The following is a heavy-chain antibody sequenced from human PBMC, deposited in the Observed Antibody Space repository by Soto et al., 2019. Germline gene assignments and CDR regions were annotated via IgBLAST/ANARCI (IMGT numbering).Heavy chain of an antibody. CDR1: GFSFGSYA. J-gene: IGHJ4*02. CDR2: ISGSDGKT. Sequence: GGSLRLSCAASGFSFGSYALSWVRQAPGKGLEWVSTISGSDGKTFYADSVKGRFSISRDTSQSTLYLQMNSPRADDTAMYYCARWSYLDYWGQGXRVTVYS. V-gene: IGHV3-23*01. D-gene: IGHD3-3*01. CDR3: ARWSYLDY.